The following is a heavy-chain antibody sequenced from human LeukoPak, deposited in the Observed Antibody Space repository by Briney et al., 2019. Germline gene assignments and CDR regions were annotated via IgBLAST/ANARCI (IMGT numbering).Heavy chain of an antibody. D-gene: IGHD4-17*01. V-gene: IGHV3-23*01. CDR2: ISGSGGNT. J-gene: IGHJ4*02. CDR3: ARGRGGDYVPSRFDY. CDR1: GFAFSGFA. Sequence: GGTPRLSCSDSGFAFSGFAMGWVRQAPGKGLEWVSSISGSGGNTYYADSVEGRFTVSRDNSKSTLFLQMNSLRAEDTALYYCARGRGGDYVPSRFDYWGQGILVTVSS.